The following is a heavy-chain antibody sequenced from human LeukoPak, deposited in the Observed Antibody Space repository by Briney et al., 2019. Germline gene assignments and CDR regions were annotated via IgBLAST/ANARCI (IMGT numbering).Heavy chain of an antibody. J-gene: IGHJ3*02. Sequence: ASVKVSCKASGYTFTNYYIHWVRQAPGQGLEWMGLINPGGDNTDYAQNFQGRVTMARDTSTSTVYMGLSSLRSEDTAVYYCARIRDGYNDAYDIWGQGTMVTVSS. CDR2: INPGGDNT. CDR3: ARIRDGYNDAYDI. CDR1: GYTFTNYY. V-gene: IGHV1-46*01. D-gene: IGHD5-24*01.